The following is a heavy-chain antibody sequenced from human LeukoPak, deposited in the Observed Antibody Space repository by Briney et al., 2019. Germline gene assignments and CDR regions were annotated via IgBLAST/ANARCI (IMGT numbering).Heavy chain of an antibody. CDR1: GFTFDDYA. Sequence: GGSLRLFCAASGFTFDDYAMHWVRHAPGKGLVWVSGISNNSGSISYADSLKGRFTISRDTAKNSLSLQMNSLRAEDTALYYCAKGLKLQVVNNWFETWGQGTLVTVSS. J-gene: IGHJ5*02. CDR3: AKGLKLQVVNNWFET. V-gene: IGHV3-9*01. D-gene: IGHD4-23*01. CDR2: ISNNSGSI.